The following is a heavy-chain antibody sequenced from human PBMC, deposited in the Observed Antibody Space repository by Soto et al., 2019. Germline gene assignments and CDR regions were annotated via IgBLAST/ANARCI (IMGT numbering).Heavy chain of an antibody. V-gene: IGHV1-24*01. CDR2: FDPEDGET. J-gene: IGHJ5*02. CDR3: ATVIVGYCSGGSCYSNWFDP. D-gene: IGHD2-15*01. Sequence: ASVKVSCKVSGYTLTELSMHWVRQAPGKGLEWMGGFDPEDGETIYAQKFQGRVTMTEDTSTDTAYMELSSLRSEDAAVYYCATVIVGYCSGGSCYSNWFDPWGQGTLVTVSS. CDR1: GYTLTELS.